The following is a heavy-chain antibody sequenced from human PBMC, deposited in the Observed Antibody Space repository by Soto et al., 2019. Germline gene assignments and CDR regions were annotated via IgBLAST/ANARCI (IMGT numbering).Heavy chain of an antibody. CDR1: VSTLSLHG. J-gene: IGHJ4*02. V-gene: IGHV3-30*09. D-gene: IGHD2-15*01. CDR2: ISYDGSTK. Sequence: QVQLVESGGGVVQPGGSLRLSCVGSVSTLSLHGMTWVRQTPGKGLDWVAFISYDGSTKHYADSARGRFAISRDNPKNTLFLQMSSLRPEDTAVYFCARTPRRYGGTSNPRYYFDYWGQGALVTVSS. CDR3: ARTPRRYGGTSNPRYYFDY.